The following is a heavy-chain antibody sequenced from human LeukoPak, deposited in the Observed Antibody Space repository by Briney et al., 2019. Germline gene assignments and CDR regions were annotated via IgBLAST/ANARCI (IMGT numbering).Heavy chain of an antibody. CDR1: GFSFSNAW. CDR2: IKEDGREK. D-gene: IGHD5-24*01. J-gene: IGHJ4*02. CDR3: PRERSRYFDY. Sequence: VGSLRLSCEASGFSFSNAWMSWVRQAPGKGLEGVANIKEDGREKYYVDFLKGRFTISRDNAKNSLYLQMNSLTAEDTAVYYCPRERSRYFDYWGQGTLVTVSS. V-gene: IGHV3-7*01.